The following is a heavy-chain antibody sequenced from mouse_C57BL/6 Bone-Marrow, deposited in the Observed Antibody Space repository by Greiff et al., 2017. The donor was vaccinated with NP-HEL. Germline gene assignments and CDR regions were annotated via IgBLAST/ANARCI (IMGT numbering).Heavy chain of an antibody. CDR2: ISDGGSYT. CDR3: ARDPYY. J-gene: IGHJ3*01. Sequence: EVQLVESGGGLVKPGGSLKLSCAASGFTFSSYAMSWVRQTPEKRLEWVATISDGGSYTYYPDNVKGRFTISRDNAKNNLYLQMSHLKSEDTAMYYCARDPYYYGQGTLVTVSA. CDR1: GFTFSSYA. V-gene: IGHV5-4*01.